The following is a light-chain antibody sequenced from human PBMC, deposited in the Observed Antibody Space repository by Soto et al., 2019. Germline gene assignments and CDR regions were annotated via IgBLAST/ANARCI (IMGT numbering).Light chain of an antibody. J-gene: IGLJ3*02. Sequence: QSALTQPAFVSGSPGQSITISCTGTSSDVGGYNYVSWYQQHPGKAPTLLIYGVSYRPSGVSARFSGSKFQNTASLTISGLQPEDEADYYCSSFRSGSVVLFGGGTKLTVL. CDR3: SSFRSGSVVL. CDR1: SSDVGGYNY. CDR2: GVS. V-gene: IGLV2-14*01.